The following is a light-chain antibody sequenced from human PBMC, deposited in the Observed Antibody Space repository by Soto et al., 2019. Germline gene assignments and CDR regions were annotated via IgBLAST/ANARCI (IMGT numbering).Light chain of an antibody. CDR1: QSVSSNY. Sequence: EIVLTQSPGTLYLSPGERATLSCRASQSVSSNYLAWYQQKRGQAPRLLIYAASARATGIPDRFSGSGSGTDFTLTISRLEPEDFAVYYCQQHRSSPNTFGGGTKVEIK. CDR3: QQHRSSPNT. V-gene: IGKV3-20*01. CDR2: AAS. J-gene: IGKJ4*01.